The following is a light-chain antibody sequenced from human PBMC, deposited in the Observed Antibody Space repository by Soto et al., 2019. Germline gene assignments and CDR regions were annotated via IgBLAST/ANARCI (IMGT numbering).Light chain of an antibody. CDR2: GAS. J-gene: IGKJ4*01. CDR1: QSVRGN. Sequence: EIVMTQSPATLSVSPGERAPLSCRASQSVRGNLAWYQQKPGQAPRLLIYGASTRATDITARFSGSGSETEFTLTIRSLQSEDFAIYYCQQYINWPLTFGGGTKVEIK. CDR3: QQYINWPLT. V-gene: IGKV3-15*01.